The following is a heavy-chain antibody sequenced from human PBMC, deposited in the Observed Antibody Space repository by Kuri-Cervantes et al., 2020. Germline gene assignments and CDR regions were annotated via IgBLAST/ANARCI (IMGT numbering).Heavy chain of an antibody. D-gene: IGHD3-22*01. Sequence: SETLSLTCAVYGGSFSGYYWSWIRQPPGKGLEWIGEINHSGSTYYNPSLKSRVTISVDTSKNQFSLKLSSVTAADTAVYYCARHCEDGYYYDSRNNWFDPWGQGTLVTVSS. J-gene: IGHJ5*02. V-gene: IGHV4-34*01. CDR2: INHSGST. CDR1: GGSFSGYY. CDR3: ARHCEDGYYYDSRNNWFDP.